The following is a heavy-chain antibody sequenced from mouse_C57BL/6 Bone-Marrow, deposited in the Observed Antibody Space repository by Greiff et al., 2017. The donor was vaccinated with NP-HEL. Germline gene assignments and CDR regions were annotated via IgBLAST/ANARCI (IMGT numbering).Heavy chain of an antibody. J-gene: IGHJ4*01. V-gene: IGHV1-5*01. CDR2: IYPGNSDT. CDR1: GYTFTSYW. CDR3: TRRRLEGVVATRAMDY. Sequence: VHVKQSGTVLARPGASVKMSCKTSGYTFTSYWMHWVKQRPGQGLEWIGAIYPGNSDTSYNQKFKGKAKLTAVTSASTAYMELSSLTNEDSAVYYCTRRRLEGVVATRAMDYWGQGTSVTVSS. D-gene: IGHD1-1*01.